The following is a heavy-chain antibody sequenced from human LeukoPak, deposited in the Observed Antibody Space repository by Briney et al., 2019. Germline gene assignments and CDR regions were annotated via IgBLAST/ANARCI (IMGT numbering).Heavy chain of an antibody. Sequence: GGSLRLSCAASGFTFSSYGMHWVRQAPGKGLEWVAFIRYDGSNKYYADSVKGRFTISRDNSKNTLYLQMNSLRAEDTAVYYCAKEQERSSSWGGENWFDPWGQGTLVTVSS. CDR3: AKEQERSSSWGGENWFDP. CDR1: GFTFSSYG. J-gene: IGHJ5*02. D-gene: IGHD6-13*01. CDR2: IRYDGSNK. V-gene: IGHV3-30*02.